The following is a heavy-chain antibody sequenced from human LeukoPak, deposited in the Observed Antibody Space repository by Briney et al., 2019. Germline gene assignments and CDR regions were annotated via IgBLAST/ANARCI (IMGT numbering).Heavy chain of an antibody. CDR3: ATTLDSGWPVDY. CDR1: GFTFSNYA. CDR2: IGTADDT. Sequence: GGSLTLSCAASGFTFSNYAMHWVRQATGKGLEWVSTIGTADDTYYSGSVKGRFTISRENAKGSLYLQMNSLRAGDTAVYYCATTLDSGWPVDYWGQGTLVTVSS. D-gene: IGHD5-12*01. J-gene: IGHJ4*02. V-gene: IGHV3-13*04.